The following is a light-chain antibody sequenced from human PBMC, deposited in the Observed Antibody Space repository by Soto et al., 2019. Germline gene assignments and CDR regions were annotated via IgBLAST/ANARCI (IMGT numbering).Light chain of an antibody. J-gene: IGKJ1*01. V-gene: IGKV3-20*01. Sequence: EIGLTQSPGTLSLSPGERATLSCRASQSVSNNYLACCQRKPGQAPRLLIYGASNRATGIPDRFSGSGSGTDFTLTISRLEPEDFAVYYCQHYGSSGTFGQGTKVDIK. CDR1: QSVSNNY. CDR3: QHYGSSGT. CDR2: GAS.